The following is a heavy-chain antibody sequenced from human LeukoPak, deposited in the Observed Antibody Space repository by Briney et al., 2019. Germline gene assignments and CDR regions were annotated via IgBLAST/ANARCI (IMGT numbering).Heavy chain of an antibody. J-gene: IGHJ4*02. CDR2: ISSDGSIT. CDR1: GFTFSTSW. D-gene: IGHD3-10*01. CDR3: ASALRGVITN. Sequence: GGSLRLSCAASGFTFSTSWMHWVRQAPGRGLVWVSRISSDGSITDYADCVKGRFTISRDNAKNTLYLQMNSLRAEDTAVYYCASALRGVITNWGQGTLVTVSS. V-gene: IGHV3-74*01.